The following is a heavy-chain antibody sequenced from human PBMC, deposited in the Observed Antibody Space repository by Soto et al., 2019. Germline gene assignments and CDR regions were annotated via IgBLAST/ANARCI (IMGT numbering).Heavy chain of an antibody. V-gene: IGHV1-69*06. CDR3: ARDYYDSSGYYY. D-gene: IGHD3-22*01. CDR2: IIPIFGTA. CDR1: GGTFSSYA. J-gene: IGHJ4*02. Sequence: SVKVSCKASGGTFSSYAISWVRQAPGQGLEWMGGIIPIFGTANYAQKFQGRVTITADKSTSTAYMELSSLRSEDTAVYYCARDYYDSSGYYYWGQGTLVTVSS.